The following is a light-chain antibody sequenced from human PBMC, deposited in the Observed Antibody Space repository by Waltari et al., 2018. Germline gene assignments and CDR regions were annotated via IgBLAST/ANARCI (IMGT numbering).Light chain of an antibody. CDR3: AAWDDSLNGPV. Sequence: QSVLTQPPSASGTPGQRVTISCSGSRSNIGTNTVNWYQQLPGAAPKVLIYRNNQLPSGVPDRFSGSKSVASASLAISGLQSEDEAAYFCAAWDDSLNGPVFGGGTTLTVL. J-gene: IGLJ3*02. V-gene: IGLV1-44*01. CDR2: RNN. CDR1: RSNIGTNT.